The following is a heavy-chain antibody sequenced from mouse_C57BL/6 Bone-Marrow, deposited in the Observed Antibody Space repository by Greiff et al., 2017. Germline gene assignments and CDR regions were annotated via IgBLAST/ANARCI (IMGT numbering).Heavy chain of an antibody. J-gene: IGHJ1*03. CDR1: GSTFTSYW. D-gene: IGHD1-1*01. V-gene: IGHV1-72*01. CDR3: AKSEMYDYGSSLDD. CDR2: IDPYSGGP. Sequence: QVQLQQPGAELVKPGASVKLSCKASGSTFTSYWLHWVKQRPGRGLEWIGGIDPYSGGPKYNQKFKSKATLTVDPPSSTAYMQLSSLTSEDSAVYDCAKSEMYDYGSSLDDWGKGTTVTVSS.